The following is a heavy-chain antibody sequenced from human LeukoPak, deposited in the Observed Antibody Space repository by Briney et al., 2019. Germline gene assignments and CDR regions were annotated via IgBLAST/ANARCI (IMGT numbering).Heavy chain of an antibody. Sequence: GGSLRLSCAASGFTFDDYAMHWVRQAPGKGLEWVSGISWNSGSIGYADSVKGRFTISRDNAKNSLYLQMNSLRAEDTALYYCAKSGYSPDWGQGTLVTVSS. V-gene: IGHV3-9*01. D-gene: IGHD5-18*01. CDR1: GFTFDDYA. CDR3: AKSGYSPD. J-gene: IGHJ4*02. CDR2: ISWNSGSI.